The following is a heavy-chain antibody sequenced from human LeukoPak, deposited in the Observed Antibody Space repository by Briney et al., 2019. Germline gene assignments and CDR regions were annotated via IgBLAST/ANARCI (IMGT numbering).Heavy chain of an antibody. J-gene: IGHJ4*02. CDR3: ARDLPYYYGSGRKYYFDY. CDR2: ISSSSSYI. D-gene: IGHD3-10*01. Sequence: GGSLRLSCAASGFTFSSYSMNWVRQAPGKGLEWVSSISSSSSYIYYADSVKGRFTISRDNAKNSLYLQMNSLRAEDTAVYYCARDLPYYYGSGRKYYFDYWGQGTLVTVSS. V-gene: IGHV3-21*01. CDR1: GFTFSSYS.